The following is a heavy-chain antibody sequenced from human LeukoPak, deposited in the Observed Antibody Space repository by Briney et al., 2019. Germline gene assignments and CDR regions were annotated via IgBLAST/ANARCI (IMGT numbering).Heavy chain of an antibody. CDR1: GFTVSSNY. Sequence: PGGSLRLSCAASGFTVSSNYMSWVRQAPGKGLEWVSVIYSGGSTYYADSVKGRFTISRDNSKNTLHLQMNSLRAEDTAVYYCAGGTYYYDSSGYHRDYWGQGTLVTVSS. J-gene: IGHJ4*02. V-gene: IGHV3-66*01. CDR2: IYSGGST. D-gene: IGHD3-22*01. CDR3: AGGTYYYDSSGYHRDY.